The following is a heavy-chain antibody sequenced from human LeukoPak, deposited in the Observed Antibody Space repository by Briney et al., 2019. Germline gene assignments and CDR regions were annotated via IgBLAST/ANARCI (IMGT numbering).Heavy chain of an antibody. Sequence: GGSLRLSCAASGFTFSSYAMHWVRQAPGKGLGWVAVISYDGSNKYYADSVKGRFTISRDNSKNTLYLQMNSLRAEDTAVYYCARSGRFLEWLGYFDYWGQGTLVTVSS. CDR2: ISYDGSNK. V-gene: IGHV3-30-3*01. D-gene: IGHD3-3*01. CDR3: ARSGRFLEWLGYFDY. CDR1: GFTFSSYA. J-gene: IGHJ4*02.